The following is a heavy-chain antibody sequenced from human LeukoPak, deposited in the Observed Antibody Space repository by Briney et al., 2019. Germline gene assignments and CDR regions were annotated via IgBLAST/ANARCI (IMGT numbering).Heavy chain of an antibody. V-gene: IGHV3-30*18. CDR1: RFTFSHYG. CDR3: AKEDVSGWYGVDY. Sequence: GGSLRLSCAASRFTFSHYGMHWVRQAPGKGLEWGALISYDGHNEYYSDSVKGRFTISRDNSKNTLYLQMNSLRPDDTAIYYCAKEDVSGWYGVDYWGRGALVTVSS. J-gene: IGHJ4*02. CDR2: ISYDGHNE. D-gene: IGHD6-19*01.